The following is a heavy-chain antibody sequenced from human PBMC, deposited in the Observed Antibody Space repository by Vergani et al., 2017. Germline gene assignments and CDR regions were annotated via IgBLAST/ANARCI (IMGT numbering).Heavy chain of an antibody. CDR3: ATKSCGTPGCQIGDFRE. CDR2: ISYDGTQK. CDR1: GFTSSYYG. V-gene: IGHV3-30*03. Sequence: QVHLVESGGGVVQPGRSLRLSCAVSGFTSSYYGMHWVRQAPGKGLEWVAVISYDGTQKYYADSVKGRFTISRDNSKSTLYLQMNSLRTEDTAVYYCATKSCGTPGCQIGDFREWGQGTLVTVSS. J-gene: IGHJ1*01. D-gene: IGHD1-1*01.